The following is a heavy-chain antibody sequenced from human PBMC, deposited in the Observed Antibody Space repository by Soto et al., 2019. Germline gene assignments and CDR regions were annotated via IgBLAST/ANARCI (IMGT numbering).Heavy chain of an antibody. CDR3: AKPWGAALGRRHYYYGMDV. Sequence: ASVKGSCKASGYTFTGYYMHWVRQAPGQGLEWMGWINPNSGGTNYAQKFQGWVTMTRDTSISTAYMELSSLRSEDTAVYYCAKPWGAALGRRHYYYGMDVWGQGTTVTVSS. CDR2: INPNSGGT. D-gene: IGHD3-16*01. J-gene: IGHJ6*02. CDR1: GYTFTGYY. V-gene: IGHV1-2*04.